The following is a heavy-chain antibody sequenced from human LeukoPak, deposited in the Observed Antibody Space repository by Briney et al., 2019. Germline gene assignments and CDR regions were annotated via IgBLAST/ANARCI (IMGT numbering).Heavy chain of an antibody. CDR1: GYSISSGYY. J-gene: IGHJ3*02. CDR3: ARSDGYGLVGI. D-gene: IGHD3-10*01. CDR2: IYNSGST. Sequence: SETLSLTCTVSGYSISSGYYWGWIRQSPGKGLEWIGSIYNSGSTYYNPSLKSRVIILIDTAKNHFSLNLSSVTAADTAVYYCARSDGYGLVGIWGQGTMVTVSS. V-gene: IGHV4-38-2*02.